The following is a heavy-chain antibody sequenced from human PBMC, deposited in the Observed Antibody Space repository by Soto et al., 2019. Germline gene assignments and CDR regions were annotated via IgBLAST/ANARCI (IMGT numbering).Heavy chain of an antibody. Sequence: PGGSLRLTCAASGFTYSSYSMSWVRQAPWKGLEWVSTISGSGDSIYYADSVKGRFTISRDNSKRTLFLQMNSLRAEDTAVYYCAKLNSPGSQFLGFGYFDHLGQGTLVTLSP. CDR3: AKLNSPGSQFLGFGYFDH. V-gene: IGHV3-23*01. CDR1: GFTYSSYS. J-gene: IGHJ4*02. CDR2: ISGSGDSI. D-gene: IGHD1-1*01.